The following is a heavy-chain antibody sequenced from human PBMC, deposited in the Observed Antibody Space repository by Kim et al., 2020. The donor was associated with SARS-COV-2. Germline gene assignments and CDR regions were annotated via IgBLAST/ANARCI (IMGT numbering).Heavy chain of an antibody. J-gene: IGHJ4*02. D-gene: IGHD2-15*01. Sequence: KLQGRVTMTEDTSTDTAYMELSSLRSEDTAVYYCATNHCSGGSCYPTLDYWGQGTLVTVSS. V-gene: IGHV1-24*01. CDR3: ATNHCSGGSCYPTLDY.